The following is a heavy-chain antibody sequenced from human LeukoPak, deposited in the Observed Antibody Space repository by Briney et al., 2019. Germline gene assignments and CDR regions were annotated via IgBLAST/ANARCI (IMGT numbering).Heavy chain of an antibody. CDR3: ATEGADCSSTSCHRSYYYYYYMDV. J-gene: IGHJ6*03. Sequence: GGSLRLSCAASGFTFSDYGMHWVRQAPGKGLEWVAVISFDGSNKFYADSVKGRFSISRDNSKNTLYLRMNSLRADDTAVYYCATEGADCSSTSCHRSYYYYYYMDVWGKGTTVTISS. CDR1: GFTFSDYG. V-gene: IGHV3-30*03. D-gene: IGHD2-2*01. CDR2: ISFDGSNK.